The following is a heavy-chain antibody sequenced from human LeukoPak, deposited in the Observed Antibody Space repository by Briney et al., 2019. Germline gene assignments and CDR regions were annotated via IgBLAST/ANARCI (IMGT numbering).Heavy chain of an antibody. CDR1: GFTFSSYW. V-gene: IGHV3-53*01. CDR2: LYSGGAT. D-gene: IGHD6-19*01. CDR3: AKLGRGSGWSEDY. Sequence: GGSLRLSCAASGFTFSSYWMTWVRQAPGKGLEWVSVLYSGGATYYADSVKGRFTISRDNSKNTLYLQMNSLRAEDTAVYYCAKLGRGSGWSEDYWGQGTLVAVSS. J-gene: IGHJ4*02.